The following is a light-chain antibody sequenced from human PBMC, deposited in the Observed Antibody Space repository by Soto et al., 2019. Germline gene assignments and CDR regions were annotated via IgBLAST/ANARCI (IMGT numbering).Light chain of an antibody. CDR1: QSISSY. Sequence: DIQMTQSPSSLSASVGDRVTITCRASQSISSYLNWYQQKPGKAPKLLIYAASSLQSGVPSRFSGSGSGTDFTLTIISLHPEDFATHYCQQSYSTQYTFGQGTKLEIK. J-gene: IGKJ2*01. V-gene: IGKV1-39*01. CDR3: QQSYSTQYT. CDR2: AAS.